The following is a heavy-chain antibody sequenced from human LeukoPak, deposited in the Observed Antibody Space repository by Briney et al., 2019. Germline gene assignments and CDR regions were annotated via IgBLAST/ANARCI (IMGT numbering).Heavy chain of an antibody. D-gene: IGHD2-21*02. J-gene: IGHJ4*02. CDR2: ISGSGGST. CDR3: ANSAFVVVTAVVGKQRGYFDY. Sequence: SGRSLRPSCAASGFTFSSYAMSWVRQAPGKGLEWVSAISGSGGSTYYADSVKGRFTISRDNSKNTLYLQMNSLRAEDTAVYYCANSAFVVVTAVVGKQRGYFDYWGQGTLVTVSS. CDR1: GFTFSSYA. V-gene: IGHV3-23*01.